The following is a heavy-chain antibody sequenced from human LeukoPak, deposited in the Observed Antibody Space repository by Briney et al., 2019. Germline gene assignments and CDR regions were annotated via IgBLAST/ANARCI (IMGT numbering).Heavy chain of an antibody. J-gene: IGHJ6*02. CDR1: GGTFSSYA. Sequence: SVKVSCKASGGTFSSYAISWVRQAPGQGLEWRGGIIPIFGTANYAQKFQGRVTITADESTSTAYMELSSLRSEDTAVYYCARAKVVCSSTSCGYYYGMDVWGQGTTVTVSS. V-gene: IGHV1-69*13. CDR2: IIPIFGTA. CDR3: ARAKVVCSSTSCGYYYGMDV. D-gene: IGHD2-2*01.